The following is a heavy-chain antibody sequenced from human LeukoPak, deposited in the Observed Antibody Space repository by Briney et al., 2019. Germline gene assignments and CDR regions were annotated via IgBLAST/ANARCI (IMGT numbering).Heavy chain of an antibody. J-gene: IGHJ4*02. D-gene: IGHD6-6*01. Sequence: QPGGSLRLSCAASGFTFSSYWMHWVRQAPGKWLEWVSYISPSSSTIYYADSVKGRFTISRDNAKNSLSLQMNSLRAEDTAVYYCASSSSLGNWGQGTLVTVSS. CDR3: ASSSSLGN. CDR2: ISPSSSTI. V-gene: IGHV3-48*01. CDR1: GFTFSSYW.